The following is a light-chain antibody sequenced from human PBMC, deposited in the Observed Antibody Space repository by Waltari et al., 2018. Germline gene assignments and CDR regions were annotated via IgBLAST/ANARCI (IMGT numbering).Light chain of an antibody. CDR1: QGISSY. J-gene: IGKJ1*01. CDR3: QQYYSYPPWT. Sequence: AIRMTQSPSSLSASTGDRVTITCRASQGISSYLAWYQQKPGKAPKLLIYAASTLQSGVPSRFSGSGSGTDFTLTLSCLQSEAFATYYCQQYYSYPPWTFGQVTKVEIK. CDR2: AAS. V-gene: IGKV1-8*01.